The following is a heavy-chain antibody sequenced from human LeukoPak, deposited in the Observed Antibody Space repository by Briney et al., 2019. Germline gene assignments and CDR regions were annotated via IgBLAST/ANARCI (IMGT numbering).Heavy chain of an antibody. J-gene: IGHJ4*02. CDR1: GGTFSSYA. CDR3: ASIPRYSGSYLDY. CDR2: IIPILGIA. D-gene: IGHD1-26*01. V-gene: IGHV1-69*04. Sequence: SVKVSCKASGGTFSSYAISWVRQAPGQGLEWMGRIIPILGIANYAQKFQGRVTITADKSTSTAYMELGSLRSEDTAVYYCASIPRYSGSYLDYWGQGTLVTVSS.